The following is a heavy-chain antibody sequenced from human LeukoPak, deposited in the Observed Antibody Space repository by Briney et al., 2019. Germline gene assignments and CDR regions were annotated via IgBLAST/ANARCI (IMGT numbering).Heavy chain of an antibody. V-gene: IGHV2-5*02. CDR2: IYWDDDK. CDR1: GFSLSTSGVG. D-gene: IGHD3-22*01. Sequence: SGPTLVKPTQTLTLTCTFSGFSLSTSGVGVGWIRQPPGKALEWLALIYWDDDKRYSPSLKSRLTIAKDSSKNQVVLTRTNMDPVDTATYYCARTYDSSGYYSFFFDYWGQGTLVTVSS. CDR3: ARTYDSSGYYSFFFDY. J-gene: IGHJ4*02.